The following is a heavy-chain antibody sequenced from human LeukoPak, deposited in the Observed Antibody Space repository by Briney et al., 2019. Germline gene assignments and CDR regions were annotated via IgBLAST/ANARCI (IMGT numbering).Heavy chain of an antibody. J-gene: IGHJ3*02. D-gene: IGHD2-2*01. V-gene: IGHV4-30-2*01. CDR3: ARYCSSTSCYPNDAFDI. CDR2: IYHSGST. Sequence: SETLSLTCAVSGGSISSGGYSWSWIRQPPGKGPEWIGYIYHSGSTYYNPSLKSRVTISVDRSKNQFSLKLSSVTAADTAVYYCARYCSSTSCYPNDAFDIWGQGTMVTVSS. CDR1: GGSISSGGYS.